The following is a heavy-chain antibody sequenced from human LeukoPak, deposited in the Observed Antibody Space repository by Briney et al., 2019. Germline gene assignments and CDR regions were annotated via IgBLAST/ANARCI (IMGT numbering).Heavy chain of an antibody. V-gene: IGHV3-13*01. D-gene: IGHD1-14*01. CDR1: GFTFSSYD. CDR3: ARGALYKDDPFDY. J-gene: IGHJ4*02. CDR2: TGSAGDT. Sequence: PGGSLRLSCAASGFTFSSYDMHWVRQATGKGLEWVSATGSAGDTYYPGSVKGRFTISRENAKNSLYLQMNSLRAGDTAVYYCARGALYKDDPFDYWGQGTLVTVSS.